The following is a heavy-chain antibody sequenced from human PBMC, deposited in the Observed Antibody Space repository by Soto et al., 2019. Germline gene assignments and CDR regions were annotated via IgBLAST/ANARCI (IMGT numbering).Heavy chain of an antibody. CDR3: ARRAYCSRTSCYTVPGHVDF. CDR1: GFTFSSFG. D-gene: IGHD2-2*02. J-gene: IGHJ4*02. CDR2: IWHDGSNE. V-gene: IGHV3-33*01. Sequence: QVQLVESGGGVVQPGRSLRLSCVASGFTFSSFGMHWVRQAPGKGLEWVAVIWHDGSNEDYADSVKGRFTISRDNSKNTLSLQMNSLRAEDTAVYYCARRAYCSRTSCYTVPGHVDFWGQGTLVTVSS.